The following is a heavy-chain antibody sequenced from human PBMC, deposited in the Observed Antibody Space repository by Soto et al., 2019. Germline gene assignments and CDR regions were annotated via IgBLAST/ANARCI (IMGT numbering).Heavy chain of an antibody. CDR3: GSGRHPTPFDY. CDR1: GYSFPHYW. D-gene: IGHD3-10*01. V-gene: IGHV5-10-1*01. CDR2: IDPSDSRT. J-gene: IGHJ4*02. Sequence: PGESLKISCKGSGYSFPHYWISWVRQMPGKGLEWMGRIDPSDSRTNYSPSFQGHVTMSVDKSINTAYLQWSSLKASDTAMYYYGSGRHPTPFDYWGQGTLVTVSS.